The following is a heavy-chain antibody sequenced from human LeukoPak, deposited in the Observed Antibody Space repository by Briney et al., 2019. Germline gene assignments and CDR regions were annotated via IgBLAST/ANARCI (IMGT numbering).Heavy chain of an antibody. V-gene: IGHV3-23*01. CDR2: ISGSGGST. CDR1: GFTFSSYA. Sequence: PGGSLRLSCAASGFTFSSYAMSWVRQAPGKGLEWVSAISGSGGSTYYADSVKGRFTISRDNSKNTLYLQMNSLRAEDTAVYYCAEDMVRGPPRGYNWFDPWGQGTLVTVSS. J-gene: IGHJ5*02. CDR3: AEDMVRGPPRGYNWFDP. D-gene: IGHD3-10*01.